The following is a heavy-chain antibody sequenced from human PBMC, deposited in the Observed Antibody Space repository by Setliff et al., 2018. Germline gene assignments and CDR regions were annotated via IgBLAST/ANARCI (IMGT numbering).Heavy chain of an antibody. J-gene: IGHJ4*02. CDR2: INHTGTT. CDR3: ARGRNVAARLLDS. V-gene: IGHV4-34*01. CDR1: GGTFSYYY. Sequence: PSETQSLTCAASGGTFSYYYWTWIRQPPGKGLEWVGEINHTGTTKYNPSLQSRVTISIDTSKDQFSLTVTSVTAADTAMYYCARGRNVAARLLDSWGQGTLVTVSS. D-gene: IGHD6-6*01.